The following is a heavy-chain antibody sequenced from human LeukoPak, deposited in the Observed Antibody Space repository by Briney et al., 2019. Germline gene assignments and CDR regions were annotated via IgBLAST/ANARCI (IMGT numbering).Heavy chain of an antibody. CDR1: GFTFSSYA. V-gene: IGHV3-30-3*01. CDR3: ARGPRGLDS. CDR2: ISYDGSNK. Sequence: PGGSLRLSCAASGFTFSSYAMHWVRQAPGKGLEWVAVISYDGSNKYYADSVKGRFTISRDNSKNTLYLQMNSLRAEDTAVYYCARGPRGLDSWGQGTLITVSS. J-gene: IGHJ4*02.